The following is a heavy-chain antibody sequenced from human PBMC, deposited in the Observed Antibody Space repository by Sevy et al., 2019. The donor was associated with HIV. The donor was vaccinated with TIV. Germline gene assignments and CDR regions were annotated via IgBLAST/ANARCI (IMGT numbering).Heavy chain of an antibody. J-gene: IGHJ6*02. CDR2: IFPDDSDT. Sequence: GESLKISCKGSGYTFSSYWIGWVRQMPGKGLEWMGIIFPDDSDTRYSPSFQGQVTISADKSTSTAYLHWSSLKASDTAMYYCARHHASYGVTGYYYYYGLDVWGHGTTVTVSS. D-gene: IGHD3-16*01. V-gene: IGHV5-51*01. CDR3: ARHHASYGVTGYYYYYGLDV. CDR1: GYTFSSYW.